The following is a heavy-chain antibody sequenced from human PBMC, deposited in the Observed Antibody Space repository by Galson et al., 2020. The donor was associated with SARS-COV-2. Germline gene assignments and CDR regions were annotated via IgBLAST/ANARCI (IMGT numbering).Heavy chain of an antibody. CDR3: ARGTEGRGVIDYFDY. J-gene: IGHJ4*02. CDR1: GDSVSSNSVD. D-gene: IGHD3-16*02. V-gene: IGHV6-1*01. CDR2: TYYRSQWYN. Sequence: SETLSLTCAISGDSVSSNSVDWTWIRRSPSRGLEWPGRTYYRSQWYNEYAVSVKSRLIINPDTSKNQFSLHLSSVTSEDTAVYYCARGTEGRGVIDYFDYWGQGTLVTVSS.